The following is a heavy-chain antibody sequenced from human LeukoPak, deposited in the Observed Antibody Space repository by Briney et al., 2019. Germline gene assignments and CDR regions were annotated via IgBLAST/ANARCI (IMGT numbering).Heavy chain of an antibody. V-gene: IGHV3-7*01. J-gene: IGHJ4*02. CDR1: GFTFSSYW. CDR2: IKQDGSEK. Sequence: GGSLRLSCAASGFTFSSYWMSWVRQAPGKGLEWVASIKQDGSEKYYVDSVKGRFTISRDDSKNALYLQMNSLRAEDTAVYYCAKDPLQYGSGSYYFDDWGEGTLVTVSS. D-gene: IGHD3-10*01. CDR3: AKDPLQYGSGSYYFDD.